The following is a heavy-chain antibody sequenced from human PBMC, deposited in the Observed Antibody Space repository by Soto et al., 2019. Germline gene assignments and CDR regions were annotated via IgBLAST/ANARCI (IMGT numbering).Heavy chain of an antibody. CDR3: ARVVVAATPLYYGMDV. V-gene: IGHV1-18*01. D-gene: IGHD2-15*01. Sequence: ASVKVSCKASGYTFTSYGISWVRQAPGQGLEWMGWISAYNGNTNYAQKLQGRVTMTTDTPTSTAYMELRSLRSEDTAVYYCARVVVAATPLYYGMDVWGQGTTVTVSS. CDR2: ISAYNGNT. CDR1: GYTFTSYG. J-gene: IGHJ6*02.